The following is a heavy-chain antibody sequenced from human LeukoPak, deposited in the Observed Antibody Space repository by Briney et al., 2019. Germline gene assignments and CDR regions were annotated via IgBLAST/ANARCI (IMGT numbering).Heavy chain of an antibody. D-gene: IGHD4-23*01. J-gene: IGHJ6*03. CDR2: INHSGST. CDR3: ARGEDYGGAYYYYYMDV. Sequence: SETLSLTCAVYGGSFSGYYWSWIRQPPGKGLEWIGEINHSGSTNYNPSLKSRVTISVDTSKNQFSLKLSSVTAADTAVYYCARGEDYGGAYYYYYMDVWGKGTTVTVSS. V-gene: IGHV4-34*01. CDR1: GGSFSGYY.